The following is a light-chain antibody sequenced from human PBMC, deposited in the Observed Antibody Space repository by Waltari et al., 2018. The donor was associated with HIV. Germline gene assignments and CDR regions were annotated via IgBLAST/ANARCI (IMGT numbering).Light chain of an antibody. CDR1: QSISSW. V-gene: IGKV1-5*03. J-gene: IGKJ1*01. Sequence: DIQMTQSPSTLSASVGDKLTITCRSSQSISSWLAWYQQKPGKAPKPLIYKASSLESGVPSRFSGSGSGTEFTLTISSLQPDDFATYYCQQYNSFSWTFGQGTKVEIK. CDR2: KAS. CDR3: QQYNSFSWT.